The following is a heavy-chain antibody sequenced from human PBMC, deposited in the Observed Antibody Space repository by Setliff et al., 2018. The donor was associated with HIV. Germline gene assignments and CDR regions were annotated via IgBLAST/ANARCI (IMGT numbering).Heavy chain of an antibody. CDR3: ARARYGGFDH. Sequence: ASVKVSCKASDYNFDSFAVIWVRQAPGQGLEWMGWISGYNGQTKDAQKFQGRLIMTTDTATSTSYMEMRSLRSDDTAIYYCARARYGGFDHWGQGSLVTVS. CDR2: ISGYNGQT. D-gene: IGHD3-16*01. CDR1: DYNFDSFA. V-gene: IGHV1-18*01. J-gene: IGHJ4*02.